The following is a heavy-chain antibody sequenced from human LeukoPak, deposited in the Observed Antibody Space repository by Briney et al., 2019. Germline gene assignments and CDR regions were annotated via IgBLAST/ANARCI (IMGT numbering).Heavy chain of an antibody. V-gene: IGHV3-64*01. Sequence: GGSLRLSCAASGFNLSSYSMHWVRQAPGKGLEYVSAISSYGGSTYYANSVKDRFTISRDNSKNTVYLQMGGLRTEDMAVYYCARISRSHDYDYWGQGTLVTVSS. CDR1: GFNLSSYS. J-gene: IGHJ4*02. D-gene: IGHD6-6*01. CDR2: ISSYGGST. CDR3: ARISRSHDYDY.